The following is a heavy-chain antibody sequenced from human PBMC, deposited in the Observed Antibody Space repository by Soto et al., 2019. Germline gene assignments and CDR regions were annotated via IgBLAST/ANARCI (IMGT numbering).Heavy chain of an antibody. V-gene: IGHV3-66*01. CDR3: ARGRITIFGVAPGGFPFDY. CDR1: GFTVSSNY. D-gene: IGHD3-3*01. J-gene: IGHJ4*02. Sequence: GGSLRLSCAASGFTVSSNYMSWVRQAPGKGLEWVSVIYSGGSTYYADSVKGRFTISRDNSKNTLYLQMNSLRAEDTAVYYCARGRITIFGVAPGGFPFDYWGQGTLVTVSS. CDR2: IYSGGST.